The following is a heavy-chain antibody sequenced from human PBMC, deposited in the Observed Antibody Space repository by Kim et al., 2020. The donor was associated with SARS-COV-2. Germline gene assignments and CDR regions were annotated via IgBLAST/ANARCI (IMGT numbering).Heavy chain of an antibody. D-gene: IGHD7-27*01. Sequence: SETLSLTCTVSADSISGYSWSWIRQPAGEGLEWIGRIYTSDSTTYNPSLKSRVTMSVDTSKNQFSLKLRSVTAADTAVYYCARGTRRNWGVFDYWGQGTLVTVSS. V-gene: IGHV4-4*07. CDR1: ADSISGYS. CDR3: ARGTRRNWGVFDY. CDR2: IYTSDST. J-gene: IGHJ4*02.